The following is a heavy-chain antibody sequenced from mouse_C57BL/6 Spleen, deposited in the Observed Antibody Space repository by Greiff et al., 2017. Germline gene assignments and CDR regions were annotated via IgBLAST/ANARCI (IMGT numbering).Heavy chain of an antibody. V-gene: IGHV1-54*01. J-gene: IGHJ2*01. Sequence: QVQLQQSGAELVRPGTSVKVSCKASGYAFTNYLIVWVKQSPGQGLEWIGVINPGSGGTNYNEKFKVKATLTADKSSSTAYMQLSSLTSEDSSVYFCARRDYWGQGTTLTVSS. CDR3: ARRDY. CDR2: INPGSGGT. CDR1: GYAFTNYL.